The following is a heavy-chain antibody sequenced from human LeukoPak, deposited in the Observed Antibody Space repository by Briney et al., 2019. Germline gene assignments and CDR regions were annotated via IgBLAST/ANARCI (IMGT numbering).Heavy chain of an antibody. V-gene: IGHV1-18*01. Sequence: ASVKVACKASGYTFTSYGISWVRQAPGQGLEWMGWISAYNGNTNYAQKLQGRVTMTTDTSMSTAYMELRSLRSDDTAVYYCASDPYSDYYYYGMDVWGQGTTVTVSS. CDR3: ASDPYSDYYYYGMDV. J-gene: IGHJ6*02. D-gene: IGHD4-11*01. CDR2: ISAYNGNT. CDR1: GYTFTSYG.